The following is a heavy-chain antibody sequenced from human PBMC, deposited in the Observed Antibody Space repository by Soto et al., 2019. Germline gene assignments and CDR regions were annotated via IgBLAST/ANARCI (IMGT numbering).Heavy chain of an antibody. CDR3: ARDLDAVVTGRGAFAL. D-gene: IGHD3-9*01. V-gene: IGHV4-31*03. CDR1: GTSIRHDNFY. CDR2: ISYGGIT. J-gene: IGHJ3*01. Sequence: QVRLQESVQGLVRPSQTLSLICTVSGTSIRHDNFYWSFLRQRQGTGLEWLGYISYGGITFYNPSLESRIFMSVDPSNNKFSLNLKSVSAADTAMYYCARDLDAVVTGRGAFALWGPGTLVTVSS.